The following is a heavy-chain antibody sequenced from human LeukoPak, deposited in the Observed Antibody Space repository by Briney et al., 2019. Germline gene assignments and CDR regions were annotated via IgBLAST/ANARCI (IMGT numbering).Heavy chain of an antibody. CDR2: IYSGGST. J-gene: IGHJ4*02. D-gene: IGHD4-17*01. V-gene: IGHV3-66*02. CDR3: ARVGDYYGDYVRFDY. Sequence: GGSLRLSCAASGFTVSSNYMSWVRQAPGKGLEWVSVIYSGGSTYYADSVKGRFTISRDNSKNTLYLQMNSLRAEDTAVYYCARVGDYYGDYVRFDYWGQGTLVTVSS. CDR1: GFTVSSNY.